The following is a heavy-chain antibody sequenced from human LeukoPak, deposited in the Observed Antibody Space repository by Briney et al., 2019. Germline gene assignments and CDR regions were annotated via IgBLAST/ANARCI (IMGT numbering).Heavy chain of an antibody. Sequence: SETLSLTCTVSGGSISSYYWSWIRQPPGKGLEWIGYIYYSGSTNYNPSLKSRVAISVDTPKNQFSLKLSSVTAADTAVYYCARVRESGWFDPWGQGTLVTVSS. CDR1: GGSISSYY. V-gene: IGHV4-59*01. J-gene: IGHJ5*02. D-gene: IGHD2/OR15-2a*01. CDR2: IYYSGST. CDR3: ARVRESGWFDP.